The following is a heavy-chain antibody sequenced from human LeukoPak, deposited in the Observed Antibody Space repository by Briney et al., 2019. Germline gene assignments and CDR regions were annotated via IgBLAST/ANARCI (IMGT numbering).Heavy chain of an antibody. Sequence: GGSLRLSCAASGFTFSNAWMSWVRQAPGKGLEWVGRIKSKTDGGTTDYAAPVKGRFTISRDDSKNTLYLQMNSLRAEDTAVYYCARDPLGDFWSGSTAFDIWGQGTMVTVSS. CDR3: ARDPLGDFWSGSTAFDI. V-gene: IGHV3-15*01. J-gene: IGHJ3*02. CDR1: GFTFSNAW. CDR2: IKSKTDGGTT. D-gene: IGHD3-3*01.